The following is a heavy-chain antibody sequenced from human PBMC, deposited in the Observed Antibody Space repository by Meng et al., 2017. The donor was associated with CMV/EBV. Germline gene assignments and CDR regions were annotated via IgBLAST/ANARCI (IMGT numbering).Heavy chain of an antibody. J-gene: IGHJ3*02. CDR1: GGTFSSYA. D-gene: IGHD2-2*02. V-gene: IGHV1-69*05. Sequence: SVKVSCKASGGTFSSYAISWVRQAPGQGLEWMGGIIPIFGTANYAQKFQGRVTITTDESTSTAYMELSSLRSEDTAVYYCASAVRDVVVPAAIRYSSGWYSPRAFDIWGQGTMVTVSS. CDR2: IIPIFGTA. CDR3: ASAVRDVVVPAAIRYSSGWYSPRAFDI.